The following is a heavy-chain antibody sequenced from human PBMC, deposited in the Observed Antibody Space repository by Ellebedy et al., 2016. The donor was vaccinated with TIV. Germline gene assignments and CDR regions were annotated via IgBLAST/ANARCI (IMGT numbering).Heavy chain of an antibody. Sequence: ASVKVSXXASGYTFTSYGISWVRQAPGQGLEWMGWISAYNGNTNYAQKLQGRVTMTTDTSTGTAYMELRSLRSDDTAVYYCARSQQLVPFDYWGQGTLVTVSS. D-gene: IGHD6-13*01. J-gene: IGHJ4*02. CDR2: ISAYNGNT. CDR3: ARSQQLVPFDY. CDR1: GYTFTSYG. V-gene: IGHV1-18*01.